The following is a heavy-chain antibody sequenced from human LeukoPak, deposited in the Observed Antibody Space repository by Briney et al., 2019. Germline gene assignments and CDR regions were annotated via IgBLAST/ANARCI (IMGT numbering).Heavy chain of an antibody. Sequence: GGSLRLSCATSGFTFSSYAMSWVRQAPGKGLEWVSGIGASGGSTYYADSVKGRFTISRDNSKNTLYLQMNSLRAEDTAVYYCTRDRHSGSGKAGQGPYFDYWGQGTLVTVSS. CDR1: GFTFSSYA. D-gene: IGHD3-10*01. V-gene: IGHV3-23*01. CDR2: IGASGGST. J-gene: IGHJ4*02. CDR3: TRDRHSGSGKAGQGPYFDY.